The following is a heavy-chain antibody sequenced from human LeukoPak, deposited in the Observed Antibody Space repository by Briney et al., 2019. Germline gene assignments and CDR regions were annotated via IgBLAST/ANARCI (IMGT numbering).Heavy chain of an antibody. Sequence: SETLSLTCAVYGGSSSGYYWSWIRQPPGKGLEWIGEINHSGSTNYNPSLKSRVTISVDTSKNQFSLKLSSVTAADTAVYYCARETPRSYYYDSSGSNAFDIWGQGTMVTVSP. CDR3: ARETPRSYYYDSSGSNAFDI. CDR2: INHSGST. J-gene: IGHJ3*02. D-gene: IGHD3-22*01. CDR1: GGSSSGYY. V-gene: IGHV4-34*01.